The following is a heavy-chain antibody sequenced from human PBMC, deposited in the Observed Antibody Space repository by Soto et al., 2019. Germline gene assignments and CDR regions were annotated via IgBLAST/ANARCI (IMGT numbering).Heavy chain of an antibody. Sequence: EVQLVESGGGLVQPGGSLRLSCAASGFTFSSYSMNWVRQAPGKGLEWVSYISSSSSTIHYADSVKCRFTISRDNAKNSLYLQMNSLRDEDTAVYYCARTEYSSSSYGMDVWGQGTTVTVSS. J-gene: IGHJ6*02. V-gene: IGHV3-48*02. CDR1: GFTFSSYS. CDR2: ISSSSSTI. D-gene: IGHD6-6*01. CDR3: ARTEYSSSSYGMDV.